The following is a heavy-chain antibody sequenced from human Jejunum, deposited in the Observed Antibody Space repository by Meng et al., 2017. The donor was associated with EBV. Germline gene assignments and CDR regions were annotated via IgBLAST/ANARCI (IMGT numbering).Heavy chain of an antibody. Sequence: APLVQSWAAVNKPGALVTVSCKACGYTVTSKYINWVRQATGQGLEWIGWMNPSSDDTGFAQKFQGRVTVTRDNSINTAYMELSSLTSDDTAVYYCARAVGAAGSMVNFDYWGQGTLVTVSS. J-gene: IGHJ4*02. V-gene: IGHV1-8*01. CDR3: ARAVGAAGSMVNFDY. D-gene: IGHD6-13*01. CDR2: MNPSSDDT. CDR1: GYTVTSKY.